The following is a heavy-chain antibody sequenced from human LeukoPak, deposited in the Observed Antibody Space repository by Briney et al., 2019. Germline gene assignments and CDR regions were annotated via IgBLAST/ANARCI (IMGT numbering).Heavy chain of an antibody. Sequence: GGSLRLSCAASGFTFSSYSMNWVRQAPGKGLEWVSSISSSSSYIYYADSVKGRFTISRDNAKNSLYLQMNSLRAEDTAVYYCARDLFSIAAAGTGFDYWGQGTLVTVSS. CDR1: GFTFSSYS. CDR2: ISSSSSYI. J-gene: IGHJ4*02. V-gene: IGHV3-21*01. CDR3: ARDLFSIAAAGTGFDY. D-gene: IGHD6-13*01.